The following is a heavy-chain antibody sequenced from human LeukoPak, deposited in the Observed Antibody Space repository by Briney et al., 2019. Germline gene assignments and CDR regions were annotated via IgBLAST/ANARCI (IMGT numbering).Heavy chain of an antibody. Sequence: PGGSLRLSCAASGIPVSSNYMSWVRQAPGKGLEWVSVIYAGGSTHYADSVKGRFTISRDNSKNTLYLQMNSLTAEDTDVYYCARAVVGTSCYGYWGQGTLVTVSS. CDR2: IYAGGST. CDR1: GIPVSSNY. J-gene: IGHJ4*02. CDR3: ARAVVGTSCYGY. V-gene: IGHV3-66*01. D-gene: IGHD2-2*01.